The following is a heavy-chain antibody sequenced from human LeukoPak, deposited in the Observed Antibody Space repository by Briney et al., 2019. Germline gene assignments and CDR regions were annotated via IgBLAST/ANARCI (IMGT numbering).Heavy chain of an antibody. CDR1: GFTFSSYE. J-gene: IGHJ3*02. V-gene: IGHV3-48*03. CDR2: ISSSGSTI. D-gene: IGHD2-2*01. CDR3: ARDLEGGIVVVPAAIDAFDI. Sequence: PGGSLRLSCAASGFTFSSYEMNWVRQAPGKGLEWVSYISSSGSTIYYADSVKGRFTISRDNAKNSLYLQMNSLGAEDTAVYYCARDLEGGIVVVPAAIDAFDIWGQGTMVTVSS.